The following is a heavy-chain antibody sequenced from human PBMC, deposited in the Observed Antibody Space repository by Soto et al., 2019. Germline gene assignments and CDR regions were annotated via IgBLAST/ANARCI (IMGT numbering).Heavy chain of an antibody. D-gene: IGHD6-19*01. J-gene: IGHJ4*02. Sequence: QVQLVQSGAEVEKPGSSVKVSCKASGGTFSRSGLIWVRQAPGQGLEWVGGIIPIFPTAHYGQNFQGRDTITADESTTTAYMELSSLRSEYTAVYYCARDQGYRSSPYFLVIWGQGTLVTFSA. CDR2: IIPIFPTA. CDR1: GGTFSRSG. V-gene: IGHV1-69*01. CDR3: ARDQGYRSSPYFLVI.